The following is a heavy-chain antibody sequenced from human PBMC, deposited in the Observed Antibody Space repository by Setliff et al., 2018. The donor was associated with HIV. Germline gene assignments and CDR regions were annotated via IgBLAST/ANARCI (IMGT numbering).Heavy chain of an antibody. CDR2: ISASGGST. CDR3: AKYSSSSVFFDF. J-gene: IGHJ4*02. D-gene: IGHD6-6*01. V-gene: IGHV3-23*01. CDR1: GFTFSSYA. Sequence: GGSLRLACAASGFTFSSYAMSWVRQAPGKGLEWVSAISASGGSTYYADFVKGRFTISRDNSKNTLYLQMNSLSAEDTAVYYCAKYSSSSVFFDFWGQGTLVTVSS.